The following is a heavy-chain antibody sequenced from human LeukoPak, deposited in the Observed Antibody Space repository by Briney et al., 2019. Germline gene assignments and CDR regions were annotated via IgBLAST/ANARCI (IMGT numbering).Heavy chain of an antibody. D-gene: IGHD3-10*02. V-gene: IGHV3-74*01. CDR3: VRDRYYVPDY. CDR2: IHSDGSST. Sequence: GESLRLSCAASGFPLSCTWMHWFRQAPGKGLVWVSRIHSDGSSTIYADSVKGRFTISRDNAKNTLYLQMNRLRAEVTDVYYCVRDRYYVPDYWGQGTLVTVSS. CDR1: GFPLSCTW. J-gene: IGHJ4*02.